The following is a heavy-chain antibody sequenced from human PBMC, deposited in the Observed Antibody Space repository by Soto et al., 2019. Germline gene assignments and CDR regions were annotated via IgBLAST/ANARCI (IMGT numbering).Heavy chain of an antibody. D-gene: IGHD2-2*02. J-gene: IGHJ4*02. V-gene: IGHV1-46*01. CDR1: GYGFTFYY. Sequence: QVQLIQSGAEVKKPGASVIISCQASGYGFTFYYFYWVRQAPGQGLEWIGKINPDGGATTYAQTFQGRVTITSGASTGTVYMELSSLTSDDTAVYYCARGRRHTFWGQGTQVSVSS. CDR3: ARGRRHTF. CDR2: INPDGGAT.